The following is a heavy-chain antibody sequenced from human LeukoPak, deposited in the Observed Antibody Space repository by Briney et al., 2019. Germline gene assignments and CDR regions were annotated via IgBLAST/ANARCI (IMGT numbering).Heavy chain of an antibody. CDR2: IYTSGST. V-gene: IGHV4-4*07. J-gene: IGHJ5*02. D-gene: IGHD3-3*01. CDR3: ARAGEISYYDFWSGYMNWFDP. Sequence: PSETLSLTCTVSGGSISSYYWSWIRQPAGKGLEWIGRIYTSGSTNYNPSLKSRVTMSVGTSKNQFSLKLSSVTAADTAVYYCARAGEISYYDFWSGYMNWFDPWGQGTLVTVSS. CDR1: GGSISSYY.